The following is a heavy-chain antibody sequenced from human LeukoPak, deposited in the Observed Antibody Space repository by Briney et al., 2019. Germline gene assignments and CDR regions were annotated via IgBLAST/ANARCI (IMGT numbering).Heavy chain of an antibody. J-gene: IGHJ4*02. Sequence: GGSLRLSCAASGFTFSDYYMSWIRQAPGKGLEWVSYISSSSYTNYADSVKGRFTISRDNAKNSLYLQMNSLRAEVTAVYYCARDGSDGSGSYYWGQGTLVTVSS. CDR3: ARDGSDGSGSYY. CDR2: ISSSSYT. V-gene: IGHV3-11*06. CDR1: GFTFSDYY. D-gene: IGHD3-10*01.